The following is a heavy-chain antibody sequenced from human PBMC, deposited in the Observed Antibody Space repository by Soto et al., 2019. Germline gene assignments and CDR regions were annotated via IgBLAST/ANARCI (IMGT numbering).Heavy chain of an antibody. Sequence: SETLSLTCAVSGGSISSDGYSWTWIRQPPGKGLDWIGYIYHNGSPYYNPSLKSRVTVSVDKSKNQFSLKLSSVTAADTAVYYCARGRGSMGWFDPWGQGTLVTVSS. CDR2: IYHNGSP. V-gene: IGHV4-30-2*01. D-gene: IGHD3-10*01. CDR3: ARGRGSMGWFDP. J-gene: IGHJ5*02. CDR1: GGSISSDGYS.